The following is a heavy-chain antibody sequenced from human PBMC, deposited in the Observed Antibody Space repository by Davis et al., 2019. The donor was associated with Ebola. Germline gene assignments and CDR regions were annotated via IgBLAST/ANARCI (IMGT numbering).Heavy chain of an antibody. CDR3: ARDVGVEFDH. CDR1: GLSIHMFW. J-gene: IGHJ5*02. CDR2: IKEDGSEQ. V-gene: IGHV3-7*03. D-gene: IGHD3-10*01. Sequence: GESLKISCTASGLSIHMFWMTWVRQAPGKGLEWVANIKEDGSEQYYVDSVRGRFTISRDNAKNSLFLQMNSLRAEDTAVYYCARDVGVEFDHWGQGTLVTVSS.